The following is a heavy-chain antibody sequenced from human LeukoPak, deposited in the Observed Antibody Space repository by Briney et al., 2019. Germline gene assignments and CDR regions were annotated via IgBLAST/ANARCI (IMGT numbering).Heavy chain of an antibody. D-gene: IGHD1-26*01. CDR3: AREEWELPSWFDP. V-gene: IGHV3-48*03. CDR2: ISSSGSTI. J-gene: IGHJ5*02. Sequence: QPGGSLRLSCAASGFTFSSYEMNWVRQAPGKGLEWVSYISSSGSTIYYADSVKGRFTISRDNAKNSLYLQMNSLRAEDTAVYYCAREEWELPSWFDPWGQGTLVTVSS. CDR1: GFTFSSYE.